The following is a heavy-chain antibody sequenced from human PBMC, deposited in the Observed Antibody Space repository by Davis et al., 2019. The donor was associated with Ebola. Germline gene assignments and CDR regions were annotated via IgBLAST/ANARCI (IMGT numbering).Heavy chain of an antibody. CDR1: GGSISSGSYY. J-gene: IGHJ4*02. D-gene: IGHD6-6*01. Sequence: PSETLSLTCTVSGGSISSGSYYWSWIRQPAGKGLEWIGHIYTSGSTYYNPSLKSRVTISVDTSKNQFSLKLSSVTAADTAVYYCARGGTYSSSGTPFDYWGQGTLVTVSS. CDR2: IYTSGST. V-gene: IGHV4-61*09. CDR3: ARGGTYSSSGTPFDY.